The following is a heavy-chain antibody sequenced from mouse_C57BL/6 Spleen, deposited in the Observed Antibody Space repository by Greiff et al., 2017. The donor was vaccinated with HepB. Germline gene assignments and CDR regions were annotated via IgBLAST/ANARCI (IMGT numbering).Heavy chain of an antibody. J-gene: IGHJ3*01. CDR3: ARWHYGSSYEGFAY. Sequence: QVQLQQPGAELVRPGSSVKLSCKASGYTFTSYWMHWVKQRPIQGLEWIGNIDPSDSETHYNQKFKDKATLTVDKSSSTAYMQLSSLTSEDSAVYYCARWHYGSSYEGFAYWGQGTLVTVSA. CDR1: GYTFTSYW. V-gene: IGHV1-52*01. CDR2: IDPSDSET. D-gene: IGHD1-1*01.